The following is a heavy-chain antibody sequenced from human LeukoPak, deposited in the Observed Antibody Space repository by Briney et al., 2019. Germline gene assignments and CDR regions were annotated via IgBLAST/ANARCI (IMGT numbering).Heavy chain of an antibody. D-gene: IGHD3-22*01. V-gene: IGHV4-30-2*01. CDR2: IYHSGST. CDR3: ARNYYDSSDYFGLHYFDY. Sequence: SETLSLTCAASGGSISSGGYSWSWIRQPPGKGLEWIGYIYHSGSTYYNPSLKSRVTISVDRSKNQFSLKLSSVTAADTAVYYCARNYYDSSDYFGLHYFDYWGQGTLVTVSS. J-gene: IGHJ4*02. CDR1: GGSISSGGYS.